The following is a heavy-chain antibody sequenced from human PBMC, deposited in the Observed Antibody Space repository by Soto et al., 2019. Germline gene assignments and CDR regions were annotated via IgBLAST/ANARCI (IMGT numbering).Heavy chain of an antibody. CDR3: ARGYRYWPGGTCCPGVY. V-gene: IGHV1-18*01. J-gene: IGHJ4*02. CDR1: GYTFSNYG. CDR2: ISAYNGNA. D-gene: IGHD2-15*01. Sequence: QVQLVQSGAEVQKPGASVKVSCKASGYTFSNYGISWVRQAPGQGLEWMGWISAYNGNANFAQKFQDRVTMTPDTSTNTAYMELRSLRSDDTAVYYCARGYRYWPGGTCCPGVYWGQGTLVTVSS.